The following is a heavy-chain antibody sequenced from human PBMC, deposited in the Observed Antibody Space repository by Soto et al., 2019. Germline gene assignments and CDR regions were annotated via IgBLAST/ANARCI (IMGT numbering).Heavy chain of an antibody. CDR2: IYYSGST. D-gene: IGHD2-2*01. V-gene: IGHV4-30-4*01. CDR3: ARDIRPAATIGDYYYYYGMDV. Sequence: SETLSLTCTVSGGSISSGDYYWSWIRQPPGKGLEWIGYIYYSGSTYYNPSLKSRVTISVDTSKNQFPLKLSSVTAADTAVYYCARDIRPAATIGDYYYYYGMDVWGQGTTVTVSS. CDR1: GGSISSGDYY. J-gene: IGHJ6*02.